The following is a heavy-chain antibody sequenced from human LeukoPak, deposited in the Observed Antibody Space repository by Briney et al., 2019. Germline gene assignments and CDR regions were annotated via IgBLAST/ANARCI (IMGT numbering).Heavy chain of an antibody. J-gene: IGHJ3*02. Sequence: SETLSLTCTVSGDSNSSGDYYWSWPRQPAGKGLEWIGRISSSGSTNYNPSLKSRVTISVDTSKNQFSLKLSSVTAADTAVYFCARGPYSYDSSGAFDIWGQGTMVTVSS. V-gene: IGHV4-61*02. CDR2: ISSSGST. CDR3: ARGPYSYDSSGAFDI. D-gene: IGHD3-22*01. CDR1: GDSNSSGDYY.